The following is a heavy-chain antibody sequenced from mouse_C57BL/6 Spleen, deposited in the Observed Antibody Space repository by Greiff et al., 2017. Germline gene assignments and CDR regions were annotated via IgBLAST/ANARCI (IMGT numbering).Heavy chain of an antibody. CDR2: IYPGSGST. CDR1: GYTFTSYW. Sequence: VQLQQPGAELVKPGASVKMSCKASGYTFTSYWITWVKQRPGQGLEWIGDIYPGSGSTNYNEKFKSKATLTVDTSSSTSYMQLSSLTSEDSAVSCCARAYDDDSAMDYWGQGTSVTVSS. V-gene: IGHV1-55*01. CDR3: ARAYDDDSAMDY. D-gene: IGHD2-4*01. J-gene: IGHJ4*01.